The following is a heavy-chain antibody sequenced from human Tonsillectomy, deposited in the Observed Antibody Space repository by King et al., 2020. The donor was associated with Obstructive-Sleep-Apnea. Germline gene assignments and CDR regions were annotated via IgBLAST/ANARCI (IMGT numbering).Heavy chain of an antibody. D-gene: IGHD5-12*01. CDR3: AREHSGQKADY. CDR2: IYYSGGT. Sequence: VQLQESGPGLVKPSETLSLTCTVSGDSVNSNNYYWGWIRQPPGKGLGWIGSIYYSGGTFYNPSLKSRVTISLATAKNQFSLKLSPVTAAVTAIYYCAREHSGQKADYGGQGTLVTVSS. V-gene: IGHV4-39*07. J-gene: IGHJ4*02. CDR1: GDSVNSNNYY.